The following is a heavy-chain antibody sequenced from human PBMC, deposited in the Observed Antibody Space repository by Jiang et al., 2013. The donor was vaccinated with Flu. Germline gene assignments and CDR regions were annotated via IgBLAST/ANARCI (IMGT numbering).Heavy chain of an antibody. V-gene: IGHV3-49*03. D-gene: IGHD2-2*01. CDR3: TRDLVRDIILIPATYFDY. Sequence: LVEVWGRALVQPGRSLRLSCTASGFTFGDYAVSWLRQAPGKGLEWVGFIRNKLYRGTTDYAASVKGRFTISRDDSKRIAYLQMSSLKTEDTAVYYCTRDLVRDIILIPATYFDYWGQGALVTVSS. CDR2: IRNKLYRGTT. J-gene: IGHJ4*02. CDR1: GFTFGDYA.